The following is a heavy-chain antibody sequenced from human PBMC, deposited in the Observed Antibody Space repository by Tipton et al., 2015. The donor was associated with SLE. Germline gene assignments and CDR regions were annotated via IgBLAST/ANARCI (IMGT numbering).Heavy chain of an antibody. Sequence: TLSLTCTVSGGSISSSSYYWGWIRQPPGKGLEWIGSIYYSGSTYYNPSLKSRVTISVDTSKNQFSLKLSSVTAADTAVYYCARLAAVLPGRQRVGMDVWGQGTTVTVSS. CDR2: IYYSGST. D-gene: IGHD2-2*01. V-gene: IGHV4-39*01. J-gene: IGHJ6*02. CDR3: ARLAAVLPGRQRVGMDV. CDR1: GGSISSSSYY.